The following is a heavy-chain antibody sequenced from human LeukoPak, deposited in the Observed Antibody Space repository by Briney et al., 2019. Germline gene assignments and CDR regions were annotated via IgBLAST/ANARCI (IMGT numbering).Heavy chain of an antibody. CDR2: INPNSGGT. V-gene: IGHV1-2*04. CDR1: GYTFTGYY. D-gene: IGHD4-17*01. CDR3: AKEGGDRPDWYFDL. J-gene: IGHJ2*01. Sequence: ASVKVSCKASGYTFTGYYMHWVRQAPGQGLEWMGWINPNSGGTNYAQKFQGWVTMTRDTSISTAYMELSRLRSDDTAVYYCAKEGGDRPDWYFDLWGRGTLVTVSS.